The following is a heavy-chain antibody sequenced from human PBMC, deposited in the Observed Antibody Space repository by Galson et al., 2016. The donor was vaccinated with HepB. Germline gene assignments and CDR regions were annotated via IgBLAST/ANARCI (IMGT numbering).Heavy chain of an antibody. CDR2: VYYRGNT. J-gene: IGHJ4*02. V-gene: IGHV4-31*03. CDR3: GRLFEGAGACYDF. CDR1: GDSISRGGYY. D-gene: IGHD2-21*01. Sequence: TLSLTCSVSGDSISRGGYYWSWIRQHPGKGLEWIGFVYYRGNTYPNPSLGGRVALSLDTSTNQFSLNLTCVPAADTAVYYCGRLFEGAGACYDFWGQGTLVTVSS.